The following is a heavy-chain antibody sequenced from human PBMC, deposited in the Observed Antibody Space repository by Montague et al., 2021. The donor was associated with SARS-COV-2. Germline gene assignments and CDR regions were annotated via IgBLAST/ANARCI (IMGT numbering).Heavy chain of an antibody. V-gene: IGHV4-61*03. Sequence: SETLSLTCTVSGASISTGSDYWTWIRQRPGRGLEWIGNFYYSGGSTYNPSLKSRVTISADTSKNLFSLTLKSVTASDTAVYYCARDRGDIYGGNSAWFDPWAREPWSPSRQ. D-gene: IGHD4-23*01. CDR1: GASISTGSDY. CDR3: ARDRGDIYGGNSAWFDP. CDR2: FYYSGGS. J-gene: IGHJ5*02.